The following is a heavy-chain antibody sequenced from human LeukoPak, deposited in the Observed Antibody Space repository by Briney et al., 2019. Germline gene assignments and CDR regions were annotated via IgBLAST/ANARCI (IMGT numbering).Heavy chain of an antibody. V-gene: IGHV3-48*02. CDR3: ARFAAVGATADVDY. CDR2: ISSSSSTI. D-gene: IGHD1-26*01. CDR1: GFTFSNYA. J-gene: IGHJ4*02. Sequence: GGSLRLSCAASGFTFSNYAMSWVRQAPGKGLEWVSYISSSSSTIYYADSVKGRFTISGDNAKNSLYLQMNSLRDEDTAVYYCARFAAVGATADVDYWGQRTLVTVSS.